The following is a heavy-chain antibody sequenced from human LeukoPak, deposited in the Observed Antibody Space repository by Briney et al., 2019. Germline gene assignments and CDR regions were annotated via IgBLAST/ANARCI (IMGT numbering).Heavy chain of an antibody. Sequence: SETLSLTCTVSGGSISSSSYYWGWIRQPPGKGLGWIGRIYYSGSTYYNPSLKSRVTISVDTSKNQFSLKLSSVTAADTAVYYCAKQGGIAADYWGQGTLVTVSS. J-gene: IGHJ4*02. CDR2: IYYSGST. CDR3: AKQGGIAADY. V-gene: IGHV4-39*01. CDR1: GGSISSSSYY. D-gene: IGHD6-13*01.